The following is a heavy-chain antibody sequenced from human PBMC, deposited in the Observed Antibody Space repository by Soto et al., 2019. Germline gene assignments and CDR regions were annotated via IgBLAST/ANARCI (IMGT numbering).Heavy chain of an antibody. CDR3: AKDLYPDGMGGLKHDYDSSGYYSFDY. J-gene: IGHJ4*02. CDR2: ISGSGDDT. V-gene: IGHV3-23*01. CDR1: GFTFSSYA. D-gene: IGHD3-22*01. Sequence: GGSLRLSCAASGFTFSSYAMSWVRQAPGKGLEWVSSISGSGDDTHYADSVKGRFTISRVNSKNTLFLQMNSLRAEDTAVYYCAKDLYPDGMGGLKHDYDSSGYYSFDYWGKGTLVTVAS.